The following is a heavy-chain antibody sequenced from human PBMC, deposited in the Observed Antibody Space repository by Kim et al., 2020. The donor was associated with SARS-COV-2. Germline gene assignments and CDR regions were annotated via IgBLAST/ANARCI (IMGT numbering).Heavy chain of an antibody. Sequence: RVTISVDTSKNQFSLKLSSVTAADTAVYYCARGPPLRYFDWSRSDNAFDIWGQGTMVTVSS. V-gene: IGHV4-34*01. CDR3: ARGPPLRYFDWSRSDNAFDI. D-gene: IGHD3-9*01. J-gene: IGHJ3*02.